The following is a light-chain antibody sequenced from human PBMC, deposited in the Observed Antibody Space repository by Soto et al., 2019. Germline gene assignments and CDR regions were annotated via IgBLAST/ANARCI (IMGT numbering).Light chain of an antibody. CDR1: QSISNW. J-gene: IGKJ2*01. V-gene: IGKV1-5*03. CDR2: KAS. Sequence: IQMTQSPSTLAASVGDRVTITCRASQSISNWLAWYQQKPGKAPKLLIYKASSLESGVPSRFSGSGSGTEFTLTISRLQPDDFATYYCQQYNSSFGQGTKVDIK. CDR3: QQYNSS.